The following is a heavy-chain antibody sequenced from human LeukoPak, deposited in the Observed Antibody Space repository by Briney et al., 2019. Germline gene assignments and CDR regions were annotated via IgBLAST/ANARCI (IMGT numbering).Heavy chain of an antibody. CDR2: IYTSGST. J-gene: IGHJ4*02. D-gene: IGHD4-17*01. V-gene: IGHV4-61*02. Sequence: PSETLSLTCTVSGGSISSGSYYWSWIRQPAGKGLEWIGRIYTSGSTNYNPSLKSRVTISVDTSKNQFSLKLSSVTAADTAVYYCARDPHHDEYGDEGFDYWGQGTLVTVSS. CDR3: ARDPHHDEYGDEGFDY. CDR1: GGSISSGSYY.